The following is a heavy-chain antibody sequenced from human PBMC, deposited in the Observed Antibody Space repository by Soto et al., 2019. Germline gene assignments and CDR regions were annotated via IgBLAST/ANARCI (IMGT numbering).Heavy chain of an antibody. D-gene: IGHD3-16*02. V-gene: IGHV3-7*01. J-gene: IGHJ4*02. CDR3: ARGSIMITFGGVIAKYYFDY. CDR2: IKQDGSEK. Sequence: GGSLRLSCAASGFTFSSYWMSWVRQAPGKGLEWVANIKQDGSEKYYVDSVKGRFTISRDNAKNSLYLQMNSLRAEDTAVYYCARGSIMITFGGVIAKYYFDYWGQGTLVTVSS. CDR1: GFTFSSYW.